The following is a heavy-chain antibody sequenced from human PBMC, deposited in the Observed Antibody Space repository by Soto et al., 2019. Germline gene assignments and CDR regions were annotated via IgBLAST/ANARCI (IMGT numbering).Heavy chain of an antibody. CDR2: INAGNGNT. J-gene: IGHJ5*02. CDR1: GYTFTSYA. V-gene: IGHV1-3*05. CDR3: ARSIVAVTPLAS. Sequence: QVQLVQSGAEEKKPGASVKVSCKASGYTFTSYAMHWVRQAPGQRLEWMGWINAGNGNTKYSQKFQGRVTITRDTDASTAYVELRSLRSDAKAGYYCARSIVAVTPLASWARGTLVPVSS. D-gene: IGHD2-21*02.